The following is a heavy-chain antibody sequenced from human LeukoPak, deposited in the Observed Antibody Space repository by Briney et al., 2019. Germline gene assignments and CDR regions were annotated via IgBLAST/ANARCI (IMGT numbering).Heavy chain of an antibody. V-gene: IGHV1-18*01. D-gene: IGHD2-21*01. J-gene: IGHJ5*02. CDR2: INTYNGNT. CDR1: GYTFSSYG. Sequence: GASVKVSCKASGYTFSSYGISWVRQAPGQGLEWMGWINTYNGNTNYAQKLQDRVTMTTDTSTSTAYMELRSLRSDDTAVYYCARDSSRIGWFDPWGQGTLVTVSS. CDR3: ARDSSRIGWFDP.